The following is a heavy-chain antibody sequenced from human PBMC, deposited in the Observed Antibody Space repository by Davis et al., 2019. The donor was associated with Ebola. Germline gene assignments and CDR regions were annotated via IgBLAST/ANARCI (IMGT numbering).Heavy chain of an antibody. J-gene: IGHJ4*02. CDR3: ARAVFHEVLDY. Sequence: GESLKISCAASGFTFRNYAMHWVRQAPGKGLEWVAVVSHSEREKFYADSVKGRFTISRDNSENTLYLQMNSLTADDTAVYYRARAVFHEVLDYWGQGTPVTVSS. CDR1: GFTFRNYA. D-gene: IGHD3-3*01. CDR2: VSHSEREK. V-gene: IGHV3-30*04.